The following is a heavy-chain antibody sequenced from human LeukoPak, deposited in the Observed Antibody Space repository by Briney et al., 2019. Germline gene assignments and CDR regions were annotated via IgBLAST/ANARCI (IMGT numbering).Heavy chain of an antibody. CDR3: ARVGLVSRVAEDY. J-gene: IGHJ4*02. V-gene: IGHV1-2*02. Sequence: ASVKVSCKASGYTFTGYYMHWVRQAPGQGLEWMGWINPNSGGTNYAQKFQGRVTMTRDTSISTAYMELSRLRSDDTAVYYCARVGLVSRVAEDYWGQGTLVTVSS. CDR2: INPNSGGT. CDR1: GYTFTGYY. D-gene: IGHD6-19*01.